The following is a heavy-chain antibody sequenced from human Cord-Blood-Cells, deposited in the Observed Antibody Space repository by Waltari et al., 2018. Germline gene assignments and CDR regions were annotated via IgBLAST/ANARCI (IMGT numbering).Heavy chain of an antibody. J-gene: IGHJ4*02. CDR3: ARWTTAMVTYFDY. D-gene: IGHD5-18*01. Sequence: QVQLVQSGAAVKKPGSPLKVPCQASGRTFRTYPITCVRQAPGQGLEWMGGIIPIFGTANYAQKFQGRVTITADESTSTAYMELSSLRSEDTAVYYCARWTTAMVTYFDYWGQGTLVTVSS. CDR2: IIPIFGTA. V-gene: IGHV1-69*01. CDR1: GRTFRTYP.